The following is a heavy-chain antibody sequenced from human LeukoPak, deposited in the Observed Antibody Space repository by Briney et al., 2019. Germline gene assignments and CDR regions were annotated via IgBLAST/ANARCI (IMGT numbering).Heavy chain of an antibody. Sequence: SSETLSLTCTVSGGSISSGGYYWTWIRQHPGKGLEWLGYIYYSGRTYYNPSLKSRINISLDTSKNQFSLNLTAVSAAATAFYFCARSSDYGDYDWGQGTLITVSS. CDR2: IYYSGRT. V-gene: IGHV4-31*03. J-gene: IGHJ4*02. D-gene: IGHD4-17*01. CDR1: GGSISSGGYY. CDR3: ARSSDYGDYD.